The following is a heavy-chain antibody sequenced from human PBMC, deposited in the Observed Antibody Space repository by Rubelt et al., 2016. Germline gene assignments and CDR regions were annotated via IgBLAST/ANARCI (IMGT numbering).Heavy chain of an antibody. J-gene: IGHJ6*02. V-gene: IGHV3-30*02. Sequence: CAASGFTFSSYGMHWVRQAPGKGLEWVAFIRYDGSNKYFADSVKGRFTISRDNSNHTLYLQMNSLRAEDTAVYYCIYGSGDYYYYGMDVWGQGTTVTVSS. CDR2: IRYDGSNK. CDR3: IYGSGDYYYYGMDV. CDR1: GFTFSSYG. D-gene: IGHD3-10*01.